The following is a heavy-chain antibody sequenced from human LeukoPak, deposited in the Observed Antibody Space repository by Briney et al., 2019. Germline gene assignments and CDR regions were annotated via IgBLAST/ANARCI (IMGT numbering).Heavy chain of an antibody. CDR2: IIPIFGTA. CDR3: ARDYYDSPAAFDI. CDR1: GGTFSSYA. V-gene: IGHV1-69*13. J-gene: IGHJ3*02. Sequence: ASVKVSCKASGGTFSSYAISWVRQAPGQGLEWMGGIIPIFGTANYAQKFQGRVTITADESTSTAYMELSSLRSEDTAVYYCARDYYDSPAAFDIWGQGTMVTVSS. D-gene: IGHD3-22*01.